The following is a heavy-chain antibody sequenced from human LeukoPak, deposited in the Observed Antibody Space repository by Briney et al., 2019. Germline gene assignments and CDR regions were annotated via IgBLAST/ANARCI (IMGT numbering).Heavy chain of an antibody. CDR1: GFSFSTYA. D-gene: IGHD1-7*01. V-gene: IGHV3-23*01. CDR3: AKDLQPSPVEYNWNYGDY. CDR2: ISGSGGST. J-gene: IGHJ4*02. Sequence: SGGSLRLSCAASGFSFSTYAMSWVRQAPGKGLEWVSAISGSGGSTYYADSVKGRFTISRDNSKNTLYLQMNSLRAEDTAVYYCAKDLQPSPVEYNWNYGDYWGQGTLVTVSS.